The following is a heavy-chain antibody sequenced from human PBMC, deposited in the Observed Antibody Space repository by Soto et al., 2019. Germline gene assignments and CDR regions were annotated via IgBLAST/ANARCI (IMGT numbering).Heavy chain of an antibody. CDR2: IYYTGSS. CDR1: GGSISPYY. V-gene: IGHV4-59*01. Sequence: SETLSLTCTVSGGSISPYYWTWVRQTPDKGLEWIGYIYYTGSSNYNPSLRSRVTMSLDTSKNQFSLKLNSVTAADTAVYYCAKVGGNGYLDYWGRGTLVTVSS. D-gene: IGHD2-15*01. CDR3: AKVGGNGYLDY. J-gene: IGHJ4*02.